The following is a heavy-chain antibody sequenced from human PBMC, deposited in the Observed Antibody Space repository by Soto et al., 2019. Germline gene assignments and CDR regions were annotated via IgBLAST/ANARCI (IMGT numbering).Heavy chain of an antibody. V-gene: IGHV4-38-2*01. CDR2: IYHSGST. D-gene: IGHD1-26*01. CDR1: GYSISSGYY. Sequence: PSVTLSLTCAVSGYSISSGYYWGWIRQPPGKGLEWIGSIYHSGSTYYNPSLKSRVTISVDTSKNQFSLKLSSVTAADTAVYYCARGRPVHYYYGMDVWGQGTTVTVSS. CDR3: ARGRPVHYYYGMDV. J-gene: IGHJ6*02.